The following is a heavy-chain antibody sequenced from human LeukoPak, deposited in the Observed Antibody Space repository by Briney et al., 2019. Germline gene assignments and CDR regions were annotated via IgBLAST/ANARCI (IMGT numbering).Heavy chain of an antibody. V-gene: IGHV4-39*01. CDR2: IYYSGST. CDR1: GGSISSSSYY. CDR3: ARALLGACYFDY. Sequence: SETLSLTCTVSGGSISSSSYYWGWIRQPLGKGLEWIGSIYYSGSTYYNPSLKSRVTISVDTSKNQFSLKLSSVTAADTAVYYCARALLGACYFDYWGQGTLVTVSS. J-gene: IGHJ4*02. D-gene: IGHD1-26*01.